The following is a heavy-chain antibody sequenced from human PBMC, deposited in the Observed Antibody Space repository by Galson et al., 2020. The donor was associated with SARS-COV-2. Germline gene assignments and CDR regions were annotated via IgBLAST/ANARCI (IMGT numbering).Heavy chain of an antibody. CDR2: IYHSGTT. V-gene: IGHV4-38-2*01. D-gene: IGHD3-16*01. CDR3: VRSRGTYTNPFDS. J-gene: IGHJ4*02. Sequence: SETLSLTCDVSGYSISSGYYWGWIRQPPGKDLEWIGSIYHSGTTYYKASLKSRVTISVDTSKNQFSLKLNSVTAADRALYYCVRSRGTYTNPFDSWGQGTLVTVSS. CDR1: GYSISSGYY.